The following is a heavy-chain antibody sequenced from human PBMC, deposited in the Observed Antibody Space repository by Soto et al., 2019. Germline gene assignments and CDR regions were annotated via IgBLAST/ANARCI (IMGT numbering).Heavy chain of an antibody. CDR1: GYTFTSYY. V-gene: IGHV1-46*01. D-gene: IGHD3-3*01. J-gene: IGHJ3*02. Sequence: AASVKVSCKASGYTFTSYYMHWVRQSPGQGLEWMGIINPSGGSTSYAQKFQGRVTMTRDTSTSTGYMELSSLRSDDTAVYYCARDRRRTIFGVVTTGGAFDIWGQGTMVTVSS. CDR3: ARDRRRTIFGVVTTGGAFDI. CDR2: INPSGGST.